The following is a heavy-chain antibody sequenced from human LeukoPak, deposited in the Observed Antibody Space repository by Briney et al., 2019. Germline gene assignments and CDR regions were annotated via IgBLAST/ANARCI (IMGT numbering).Heavy chain of an antibody. CDR1: GYTFTGYY. V-gene: IGHV1-2*02. Sequence: ASVKVSCKASGYTFTGYYMHWVRQAPGQGLEWMGWINPNSGGTNYAQKFQGGVTMTRDTSISTAYMELSRLRSDDTAVYYCARVGDQLLDDGDNWFDPWGQGTLVTVSS. J-gene: IGHJ5*02. CDR2: INPNSGGT. D-gene: IGHD2-2*01. CDR3: ARVGDQLLDDGDNWFDP.